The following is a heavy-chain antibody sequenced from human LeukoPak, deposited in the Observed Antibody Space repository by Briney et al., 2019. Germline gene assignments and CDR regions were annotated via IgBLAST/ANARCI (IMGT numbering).Heavy chain of an antibody. CDR2: MYHSGNT. CDR1: GYSISSNYY. D-gene: IGHD7-27*01. V-gene: IGHV4-38-2*02. Sequence: SETLSLTCTVSGYSISSNYYWGWIRQPPGKGLEWIGTMYHSGNTYYNPSLKSRVTISVDTSKNPFSLKLSSVTAADTAVYYCARDPSLTGDFDYWGQGTLVTVSS. J-gene: IGHJ4*02. CDR3: ARDPSLTGDFDY.